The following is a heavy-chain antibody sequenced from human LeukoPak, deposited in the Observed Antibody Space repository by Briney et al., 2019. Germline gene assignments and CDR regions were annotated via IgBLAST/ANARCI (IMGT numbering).Heavy chain of an antibody. CDR3: TRMTTGHDY. J-gene: IGHJ4*02. V-gene: IGHV4-34*01. CDR1: GVSFNNYY. Sequence: SETLSLTCAVSGVSFNNYYWSWVRQTPGKGLEWIGEINHSGYTNDSPSLKSRVTLSIDTSRKQFSLNLRSVTAADTGIYYCTRMTTGHDYWGQGTLVTVSS. CDR2: INHSGYT. D-gene: IGHD4-17*01.